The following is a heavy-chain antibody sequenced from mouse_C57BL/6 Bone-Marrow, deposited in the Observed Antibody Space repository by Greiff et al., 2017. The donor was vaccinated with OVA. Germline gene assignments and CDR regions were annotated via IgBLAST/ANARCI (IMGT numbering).Heavy chain of an antibody. J-gene: IGHJ3*01. V-gene: IGHV5-6*01. D-gene: IGHD4-1*01. CDR1: GFTFSSYG. CDR2: ISSGGSYT. Sequence: EVKLMESGGDLVKPGGSLKLSCAASGFTFSSYGMSWVRQTPDKRLEWVATISSGGSYTYYPDSVKGRFTISRDNAKNTLYLQMSSLKSEDTAMYYCARLSLGPYWGQGTLVTVSA. CDR3: ARLSLGPY.